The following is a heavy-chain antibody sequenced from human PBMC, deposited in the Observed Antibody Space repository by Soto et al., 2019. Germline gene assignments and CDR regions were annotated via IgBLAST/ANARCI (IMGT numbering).Heavy chain of an antibody. CDR1: GGSLSGATYS. Sequence: SETLSLTCGVSGGSLSGATYSWNWIRQTPGKGLEWIGYIFPSGTTYYNPPLRSRVTISIDVSKNQFSLSLRSLTAADTAVYYCARSREFDYWSQGTLVTVSS. V-gene: IGHV4-30-2*01. J-gene: IGHJ4*02. CDR3: ARSREFDY. CDR2: IFPSGTT.